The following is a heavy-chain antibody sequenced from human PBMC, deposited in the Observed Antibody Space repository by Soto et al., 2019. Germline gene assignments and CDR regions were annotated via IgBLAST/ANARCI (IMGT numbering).Heavy chain of an antibody. Sequence: LSLTCTVSGASISGYFWTWIRQPAGKGLDWIGRISTSGTTNYNPSLKSRVTMSVDTSKNHFSLNLSSVTAADTAVYYCAREAGPDRWFDPWGQGTLVTVSS. D-gene: IGHD6-19*01. CDR1: GASISGYF. J-gene: IGHJ5*02. V-gene: IGHV4-4*07. CDR2: ISTSGTT. CDR3: AREAGPDRWFDP.